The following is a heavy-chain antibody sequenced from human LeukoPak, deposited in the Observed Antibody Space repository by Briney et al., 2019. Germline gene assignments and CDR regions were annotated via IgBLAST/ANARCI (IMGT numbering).Heavy chain of an antibody. Sequence: GGSLRLSCAASGFTFSSYEMNWVRQAPGKGLEWVSYISSSGSTIYYADSVKGRFTISRDNAKNSLYLQMNSLRAEDTAVYYCASTQRGDYFDYWGQGTLVTVSS. V-gene: IGHV3-48*03. CDR1: GFTFSSYE. D-gene: IGHD2-15*01. CDR2: ISSSGSTI. CDR3: ASTQRGDYFDY. J-gene: IGHJ4*02.